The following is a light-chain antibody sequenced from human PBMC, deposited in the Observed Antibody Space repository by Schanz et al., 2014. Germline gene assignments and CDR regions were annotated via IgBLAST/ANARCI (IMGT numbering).Light chain of an antibody. J-gene: IGLJ3*02. CDR3: QTWGTSIRV. V-gene: IGLV4-69*01. Sequence: QLVLTQSPSASASLGASVKLTCTLSSGHSSYAIAWHQQQPDKGPRYLMNLNSDGSHSKGDGIPDRFSGSSSGAERYLTISSLQSEDEADYYCQTWGTSIRVFGGGTKLTVL. CDR2: LNSDGSH. CDR1: SGHSSYA.